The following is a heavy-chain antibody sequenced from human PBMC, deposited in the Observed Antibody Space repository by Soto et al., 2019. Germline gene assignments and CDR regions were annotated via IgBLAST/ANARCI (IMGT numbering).Heavy chain of an antibody. CDR3: ARVPVTATSAYCPNWFDP. CDR2: ICHSGRT. V-gene: IGHV4-30-4*08. D-gene: IGHD2-15*01. J-gene: IGHJ5*02. CDR1: GSSFSSGDFY. Sequence: LTLTCAASGSSFSSGDFYWIWIGQGPGKGLEWIGYICHSGRTYNNPSRNSGVTISVDTSSNKYSLTLSSVAAADTAVYDCARVPVTATSAYCPNWFDPWGQGTLVTVSS.